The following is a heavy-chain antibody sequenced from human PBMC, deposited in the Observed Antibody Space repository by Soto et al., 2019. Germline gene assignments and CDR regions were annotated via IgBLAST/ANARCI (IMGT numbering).Heavy chain of an antibody. Sequence: EEQLLESGGGLVQPGGSLRLSCAASGFTFSSYAMTWVRQAPGKGLEWVSIISGSGGTTYYADSVKGRFTISRDNSKNTLYLQMNSLRADDTAVYYCAKEDNYYDSSGYYLEYFHHWGQGTLVTVSS. CDR1: GFTFSSYA. V-gene: IGHV3-23*01. CDR3: AKEDNYYDSSGYYLEYFHH. D-gene: IGHD3-22*01. CDR2: ISGSGGTT. J-gene: IGHJ1*01.